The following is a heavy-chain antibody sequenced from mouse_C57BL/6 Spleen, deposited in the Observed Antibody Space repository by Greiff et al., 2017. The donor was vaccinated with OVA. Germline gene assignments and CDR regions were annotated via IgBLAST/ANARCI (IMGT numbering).Heavy chain of an antibody. Sequence: QVQLQQPGAELVKPGASVKLSCKASGYTFTSYWMHWVKQRPGQGLEWIGMIHPNSGSTNYNEKFKSKATLTVDKSSSTAYMQLSSLTSEDSAVYYCATGGSSYGDYFDYWGQGTTRTVSS. V-gene: IGHV1-64*01. J-gene: IGHJ2*01. CDR2: IHPNSGST. CDR1: GYTFTSYW. CDR3: ATGGSSYGDYFDY. D-gene: IGHD1-1*01.